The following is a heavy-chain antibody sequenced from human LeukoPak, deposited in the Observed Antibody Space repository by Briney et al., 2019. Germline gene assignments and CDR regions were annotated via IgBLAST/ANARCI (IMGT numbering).Heavy chain of an antibody. CDR1: GGSISSSNW. J-gene: IGHJ4*02. V-gene: IGHV4-4*02. CDR3: ARVAGVVVAARKNNYFDY. CDR2: IYHSGST. D-gene: IGHD2-15*01. Sequence: SGTLSLTCAVSGGSISSSNWWSWVRQPPGKGLEWIGEIYHSGSTNYNPSLKSRVTISVDKSKNQFSLKLSSVTAADTAVYYCARVAGVVVAARKNNYFDYWGQGTLVTVSS.